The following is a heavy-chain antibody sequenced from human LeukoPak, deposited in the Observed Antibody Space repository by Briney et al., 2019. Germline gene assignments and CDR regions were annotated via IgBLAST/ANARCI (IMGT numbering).Heavy chain of an antibody. Sequence: PGGSLRLSCAASGFTFGRDSMNWVRQAPGKGLEWVSYISGTSSTIYYADSVKGRFTISRDNSKNTLSLQMNSLRAEDTAVYYCAKGGSFYDSSGYADYWGQGTLVTVSS. J-gene: IGHJ4*02. CDR3: AKGGSFYDSSGYADY. D-gene: IGHD3-22*01. V-gene: IGHV3-48*01. CDR2: ISGTSSTI. CDR1: GFTFGRDS.